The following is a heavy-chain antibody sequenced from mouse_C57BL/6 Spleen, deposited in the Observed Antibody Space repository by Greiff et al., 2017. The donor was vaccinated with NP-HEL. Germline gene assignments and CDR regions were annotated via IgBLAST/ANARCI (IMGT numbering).Heavy chain of an antibody. J-gene: IGHJ2*01. CDR2: LSNGGGST. Sequence: EVKLVESGGGLVQPGGSLKLSCAASGFTFSDYYMYWVRQTPTKRLEWVAYLSNGGGSTYYPDTVKGRFTISRDNAKNTLYLQMSRLKAEDTAMYYCARGDGYLDYWGQGTTLTVSS. D-gene: IGHD2-3*01. CDR1: GFTFSDYY. CDR3: ARGDGYLDY. V-gene: IGHV5-12*01.